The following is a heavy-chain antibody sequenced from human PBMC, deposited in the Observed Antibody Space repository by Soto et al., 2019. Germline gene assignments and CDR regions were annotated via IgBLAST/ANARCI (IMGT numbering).Heavy chain of an antibody. D-gene: IGHD3-3*01. V-gene: IGHV4-31*03. Sequence: PSETLSLTCTVSGCSISIFGYYWSWILQHPGKGLEWIGYIYYSGSTYYNPSLKSRVTISVDTSKNQFSLKLSSVTAADTAVYYCARSESSGGWFDPWGQGTLVTVSS. CDR1: GCSISIFGYY. J-gene: IGHJ5*02. CDR2: IYYSGST. CDR3: ARSESSGGWFDP.